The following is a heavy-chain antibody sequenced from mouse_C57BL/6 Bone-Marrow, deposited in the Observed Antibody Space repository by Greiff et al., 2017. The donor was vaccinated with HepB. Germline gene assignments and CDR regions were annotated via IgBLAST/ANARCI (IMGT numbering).Heavy chain of an antibody. D-gene: IGHD1-1*01. Sequence: EVQLQQSGPVLVKPGASVKMSCKASGYTFTDYYMNWVKQSHGKSLEWIGVINPYNGGTSYNQKFKGKATLTVDKSSSTAYMELNSLTSEDSAVYYCERKGYGSFDYWGKGTTLTVSS. CDR2: INPYNGGT. J-gene: IGHJ2*01. CDR1: GYTFTDYY. V-gene: IGHV1-19*01. CDR3: ERKGYGSFDY.